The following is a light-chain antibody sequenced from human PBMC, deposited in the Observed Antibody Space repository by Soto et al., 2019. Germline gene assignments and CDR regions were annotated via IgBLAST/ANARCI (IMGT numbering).Light chain of an antibody. CDR1: QDISTW. CDR3: QQYLSYPLS. J-gene: IGKJ2*01. CDR2: AAS. Sequence: DIQMTQSPSSLSASVGDRVTITCRASQDISTWLAWYQQKPDKAPKSLIYAASSLRSGVPSRFSGSGSGTDFTLNISSLQPEDFATYYCQQYLSYPLSFGQGTKLEIK. V-gene: IGKV1D-16*01.